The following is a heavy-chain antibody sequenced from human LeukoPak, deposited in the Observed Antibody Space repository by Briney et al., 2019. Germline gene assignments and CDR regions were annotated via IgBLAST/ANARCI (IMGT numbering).Heavy chain of an antibody. CDR1: GFTFSNYY. CDR3: ATFGFNWNLGY. J-gene: IGHJ4*02. V-gene: IGHV3-74*01. D-gene: IGHD1-20*01. Sequence: GGSLRLSCAASGFTFSNYYVHWVRQPPGKGLVWVSRINSDGRDRGYVDSVKGRFTISRHNAKNTVYLQMNSLRAEDTAVYYCATFGFNWNLGYWGQGTLVTVSS. CDR2: INSDGRDR.